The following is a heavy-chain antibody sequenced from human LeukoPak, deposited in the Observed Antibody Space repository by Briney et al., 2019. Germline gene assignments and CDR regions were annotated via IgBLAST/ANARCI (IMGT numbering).Heavy chain of an antibody. V-gene: IGHV4-59*01. CDR1: GDSLNTYY. Sequence: PSETLSLTCTVSGDSLNTYYWTWIRQTPGKELEWNGFVASSGTPNYNPSLKSRVSISIDTSKNQFSLALTSVTPADTAVYYCARVVRGVVTSNWFDPWGQGTLVSVSS. J-gene: IGHJ5*02. D-gene: IGHD2-21*02. CDR3: ARVVRGVVTSNWFDP. CDR2: VASSGTP.